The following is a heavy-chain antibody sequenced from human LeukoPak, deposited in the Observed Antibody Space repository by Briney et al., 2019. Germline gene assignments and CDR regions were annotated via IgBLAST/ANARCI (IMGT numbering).Heavy chain of an antibody. J-gene: IGHJ3*02. D-gene: IGHD3-22*01. V-gene: IGHV1-24*01. Sequence: ASVKVSCKVSGYTLTELSMHWVRQAPGKGLEWMGGFDPEDGETIYAQKFQGRVTMTEDTSTDTAYMELSSLRSEDTAVYYCATLSAMVAVVITTDAFDIWGQGTMVTVSS. CDR2: FDPEDGET. CDR1: GYTLTELS. CDR3: ATLSAMVAVVITTDAFDI.